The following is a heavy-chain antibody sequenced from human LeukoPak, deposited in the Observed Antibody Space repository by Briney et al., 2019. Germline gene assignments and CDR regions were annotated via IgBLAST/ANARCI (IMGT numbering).Heavy chain of an antibody. CDR3: ARDYYDSSGYYLYYFDY. Sequence: SQTLSLTCTVSGGSISSGGYYWSWIRQHPGKGLEWIVYIYYSGSTYYNPSLKSRVTISVDTSKNQSSLKLSSVTAADTAVYYCARDYYDSSGYYLYYFDYWGQGTLVTVSS. CDR2: IYYSGST. V-gene: IGHV4-31*03. CDR1: GGSISSGGYY. J-gene: IGHJ4*02. D-gene: IGHD3-22*01.